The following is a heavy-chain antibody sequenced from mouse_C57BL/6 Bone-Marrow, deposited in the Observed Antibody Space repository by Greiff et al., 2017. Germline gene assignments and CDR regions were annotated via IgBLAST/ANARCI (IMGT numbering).Heavy chain of an antibody. D-gene: IGHD2-1*01. J-gene: IGHJ1*03. V-gene: IGHV1-55*01. CDR3: ARRGGNYCYWYFDV. CDR1: GYTFTSYW. Sequence: QVQLQQPGAELVKPGASVTMSCKASGYTFTSYWITWVKQRPGQGLEWIGDIYPGSGSTNYNEKFKSKATLTVDTSSSTAYMQLSSLTSEDSAVYYCARRGGNYCYWYFDVWGTGTTVTVSS. CDR2: IYPGSGST.